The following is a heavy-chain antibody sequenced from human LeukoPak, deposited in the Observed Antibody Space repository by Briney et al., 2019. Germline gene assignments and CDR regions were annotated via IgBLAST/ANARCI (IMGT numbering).Heavy chain of an antibody. J-gene: IGHJ6*03. CDR3: ARLIAAARIYYYYFMDV. CDR1: GFTFSSYG. D-gene: IGHD6-13*01. CDR2: IRYDGSNK. V-gene: IGHV3-30*02. Sequence: GGSLRLSCAASGFTFSSYGMHWVRQAPGKGLEWVAFIRYDGSNKYYADSVKGRFTISRDNSKNTLYLQMNSLRAEDAAVYYCARLIAAARIYYYYFMDVWGKGTTVTVS.